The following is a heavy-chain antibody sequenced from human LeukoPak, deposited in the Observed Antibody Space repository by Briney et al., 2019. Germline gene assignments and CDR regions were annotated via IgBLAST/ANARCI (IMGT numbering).Heavy chain of an antibody. Sequence: GGSLRLSCAASGFTFSSYAMSWIRQAPGKGLEWVSYINSNSRDTNYVDSVKGRFTISRDNAKNFLYLQMNSLRADDTAVYYCAREIRGYSHGGNWGQGTLVTVSS. J-gene: IGHJ4*02. D-gene: IGHD5-18*01. CDR3: AREIRGYSHGGN. V-gene: IGHV3-11*06. CDR1: GFTFSSYA. CDR2: INSNSRDT.